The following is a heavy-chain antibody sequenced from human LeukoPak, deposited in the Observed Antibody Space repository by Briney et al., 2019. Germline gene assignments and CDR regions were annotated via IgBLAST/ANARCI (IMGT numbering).Heavy chain of an antibody. J-gene: IGHJ4*02. CDR1: GGSISSRNHY. Sequence: SETLSLTCNVSGGSISSRNHYWGRIRQPPGQGLEWIGSIFYTGNTYYNPSLRSRVTMSVDTSKNHFSLNLSSVTAADMAVYYCSRHVNTFDYWGQGALVTVSS. V-gene: IGHV4-39*01. CDR3: SRHVNTFDY. CDR2: IFYTGNT.